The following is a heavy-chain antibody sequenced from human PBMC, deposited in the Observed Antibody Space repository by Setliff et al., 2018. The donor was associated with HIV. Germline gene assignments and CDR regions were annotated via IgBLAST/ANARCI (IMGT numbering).Heavy chain of an antibody. Sequence: PSETLSLTCAVYGGSFSGFYWTWIRRPPGKGLEWIGEIKHGGSANYNPSLKSRVTISVDGSTNQFSLKLGSVTAAYSAVHYCARGAYCGGASCSLTRFDPWGQGTLVTVSS. CDR2: IKHGGSA. CDR1: GGSFSGFY. J-gene: IGHJ5*02. D-gene: IGHD2-15*01. CDR3: ARGAYCGGASCSLTRFDP. V-gene: IGHV4-34*01.